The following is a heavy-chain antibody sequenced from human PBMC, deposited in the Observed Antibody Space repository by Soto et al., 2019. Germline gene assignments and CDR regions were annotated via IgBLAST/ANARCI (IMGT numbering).Heavy chain of an antibody. CDR1: GGTFSSYA. D-gene: IGHD2-2*01. CDR2: IIPIFGTA. V-gene: IGHV1-69*13. CDR3: ARSCSSTSCYQYQHAFDI. Sequence: ASVKVSCKASGGTFSSYAISWVRQAPGQGLEWMGGIIPIFGTANYAQKFQGRVTITADESTSTAYMGLSSLRSEDTAVYYCARSCSSTSCYQYQHAFDIWGQGTMVTVSS. J-gene: IGHJ3*02.